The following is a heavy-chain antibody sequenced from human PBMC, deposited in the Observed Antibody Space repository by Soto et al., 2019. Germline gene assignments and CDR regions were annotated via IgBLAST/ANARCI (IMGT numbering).Heavy chain of an antibody. Sequence: SVKVSCKASGGTFSSYAISWARQAPGQGLEWMGGIIPIFGTANYAQKFQGRVTITADESTSTAYMELSSLRSEDTAVYYCALGGWLQLDYFDYWGQGTLVTVSS. J-gene: IGHJ4*02. CDR3: ALGGWLQLDYFDY. CDR2: IIPIFGTA. D-gene: IGHD5-12*01. CDR1: GGTFSSYA. V-gene: IGHV1-69*13.